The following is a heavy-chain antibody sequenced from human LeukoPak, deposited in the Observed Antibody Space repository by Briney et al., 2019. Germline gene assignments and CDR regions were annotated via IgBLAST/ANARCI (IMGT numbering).Heavy chain of an antibody. CDR1: GGSISSSSYY. CDR3: ARHRIAAATY. D-gene: IGHD6-13*01. Sequence: SETLSLTCTVSGGSISSSSYYWGWIRQPPGKGLGWIGSIYYSGSTYYNPSLKSRVTISVDTSKNQFSLKLSSVTAADTAVYYCARHRIAAATYWGQGTLVTVSS. J-gene: IGHJ4*02. V-gene: IGHV4-39*01. CDR2: IYYSGST.